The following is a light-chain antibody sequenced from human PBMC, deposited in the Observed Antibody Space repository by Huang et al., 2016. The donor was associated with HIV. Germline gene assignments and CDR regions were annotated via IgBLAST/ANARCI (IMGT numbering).Light chain of an antibody. V-gene: IGKV1-33*01. CDR1: QNISNS. CDR2: DAS. CDR3: QQYDDLPYT. J-gene: IGKJ2*01. Sequence: DIQMTQSPSSLSASVRDRVIITCRASQNISNSLNWYHQKPGNAPKLLIFDASSLNSGVPSRFSGSGSVTYFTFTISGLQPEDSATYYCQQYDDLPYTFGQGTTLEIK.